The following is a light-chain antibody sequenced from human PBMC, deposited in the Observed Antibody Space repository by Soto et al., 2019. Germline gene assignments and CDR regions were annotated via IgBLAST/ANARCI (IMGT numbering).Light chain of an antibody. CDR3: QPSYSTPT. J-gene: IGKJ4*01. Sequence: DIQMSQSPSSLSASVGDRVTITCRASQSISSYLNWYQQKPGKAPRLLIYAASSLQSGVPSRFSGSGSGTDFTLTFSSLQPEDFATYFFQPSYSTPTFGGGTKVDIK. CDR1: QSISSY. CDR2: AAS. V-gene: IGKV1-39*01.